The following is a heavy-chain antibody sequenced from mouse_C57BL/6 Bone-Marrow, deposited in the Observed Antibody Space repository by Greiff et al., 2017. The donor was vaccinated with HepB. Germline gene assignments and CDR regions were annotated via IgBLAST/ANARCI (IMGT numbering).Heavy chain of an antibody. CDR3: ARDITTVPSFAY. V-gene: IGHV5-4*01. CDR2: ISDGGSYT. D-gene: IGHD1-1*01. Sequence: EVQGVESGGGLVKPGGSLKLSCAASGFTFSSYAMSWVRQTPEKRLEWVATISDGGSYTYYPDNVKGRFTISRDNAKNNLYLQMSHLKSEDTAMYYCARDITTVPSFAYWGQGTLVTVSA. J-gene: IGHJ3*01. CDR1: GFTFSSYA.